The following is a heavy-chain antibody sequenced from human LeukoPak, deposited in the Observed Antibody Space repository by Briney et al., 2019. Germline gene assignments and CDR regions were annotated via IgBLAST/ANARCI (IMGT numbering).Heavy chain of an antibody. Sequence: GGSLRLSCAASGFTFSDDYMSWIRQAPGKGLEWVSYISSSGSTIYYADSVKGRFTISRDNAKNSLYLQMNSLRAEDTAVYYCAREYCSGGSCSAGNYWGQGTLVTVSS. CDR2: ISSSGSTI. V-gene: IGHV3-11*04. CDR1: GFTFSDDY. D-gene: IGHD2-15*01. J-gene: IGHJ4*02. CDR3: AREYCSGGSCSAGNY.